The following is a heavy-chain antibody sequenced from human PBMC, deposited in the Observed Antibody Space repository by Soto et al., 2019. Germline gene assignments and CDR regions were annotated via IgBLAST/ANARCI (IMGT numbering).Heavy chain of an antibody. Sequence: QVQLVQSGAEVKKPGASVKVSCKASGYTFTSYGISWVRQAPGQGLEWMGWISAYNGNTNYAQKLQGRVTMTTDTSTSTAYMELRSLRSDDTAVYYGARGALNYDILTGYYNEDYYYGMDVWGQGTTVTVSS. V-gene: IGHV1-18*04. CDR2: ISAYNGNT. CDR3: ARGALNYDILTGYYNEDYYYGMDV. CDR1: GYTFTSYG. J-gene: IGHJ6*02. D-gene: IGHD3-9*01.